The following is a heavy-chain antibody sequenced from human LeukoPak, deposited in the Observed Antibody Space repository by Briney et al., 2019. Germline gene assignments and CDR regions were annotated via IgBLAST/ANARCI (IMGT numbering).Heavy chain of an antibody. Sequence: KTSETLSLTCAVYGGSFSGYYWSWIRQPPVKGLEWIGEINHSGSTNYNPSLKSRVTISVDTSKNQFSLKLSSVTAADTAVYYCARGGNSSGNFDYWGQGTLVTVSS. V-gene: IGHV4-34*01. D-gene: IGHD6-19*01. CDR3: ARGGNSSGNFDY. J-gene: IGHJ4*02. CDR1: GGSFSGYY. CDR2: INHSGST.